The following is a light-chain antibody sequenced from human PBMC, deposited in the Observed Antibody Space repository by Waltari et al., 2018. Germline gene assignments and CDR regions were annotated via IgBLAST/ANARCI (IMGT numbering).Light chain of an antibody. V-gene: IGLV2-23*02. J-gene: IGLJ3*02. CDR2: PVD. Sequence: QSALTQPASVSGSPGQSIPTPCPGSSGDVGMFNLVSWYQQHPGKAPQLIIYPVDDRPSGVSYRFSASKSGHTASLTISGLQPEDEADYYCCSYAGNKWLFGGGTKVTVL. CDR1: SGDVGMFNL. CDR3: CSYAGNKWL.